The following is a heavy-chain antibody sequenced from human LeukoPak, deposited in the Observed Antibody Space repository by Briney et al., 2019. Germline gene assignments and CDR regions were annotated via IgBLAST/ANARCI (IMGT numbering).Heavy chain of an antibody. CDR2: INPNSGGT. V-gene: IGHV1-2*02. Sequence: ASVKVSCKASGYTFTGYYMHWVRQAPGQGLEWMGWINPNSGGTNYAQKFQGRVTMTRDTSISTAYMELSRLRSDDTAVYYCARRPTITMIVVAKRLGAFDIWGQGTMVTVSS. D-gene: IGHD3-22*01. CDR3: ARRPTITMIVVAKRLGAFDI. J-gene: IGHJ3*02. CDR1: GYTFTGYY.